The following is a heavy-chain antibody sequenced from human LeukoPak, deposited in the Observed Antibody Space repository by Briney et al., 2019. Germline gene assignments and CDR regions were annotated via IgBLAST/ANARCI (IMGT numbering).Heavy chain of an antibody. V-gene: IGHV4-59*01. CDR3: AREGQWLPDWFDP. CDR2: IHYSGST. D-gene: IGHD6-19*01. CDR1: GGSISGYY. J-gene: IGHJ5*02. Sequence: PSETLSLTCTVSGGSISGYYWSWIRQPPGQGLEWIGYIHYSGSTNYNPSLKGRVTISLDMSKNQFSLKLNSMTAADTAVYYCAREGQWLPDWFDPWGQGTLVTVSS.